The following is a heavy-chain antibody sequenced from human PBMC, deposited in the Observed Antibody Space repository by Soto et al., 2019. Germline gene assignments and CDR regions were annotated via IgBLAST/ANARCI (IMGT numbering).Heavy chain of an antibody. V-gene: IGHV4-59*08. D-gene: IGHD2-15*01. J-gene: IGHJ3*02. CDR1: GGSISSYY. Sequence: PSETLSLTCTVSGGSISSYYWSWIRQPPGKGLEWIGYIYYSGSTNYNPSLKSRVTISVDTSKNQFSLKLSSVTAADTAVYYCARHVYCSGGSCYSDAFDIWGQGTMVTVS. CDR2: IYYSGST. CDR3: ARHVYCSGGSCYSDAFDI.